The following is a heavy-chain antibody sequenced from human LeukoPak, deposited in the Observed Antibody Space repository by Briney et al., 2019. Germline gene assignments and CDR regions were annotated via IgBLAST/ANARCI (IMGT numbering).Heavy chain of an antibody. CDR3: ASRHCSGGDCYFAGADPFDH. CDR2: VYKDGKM. Sequence: GGSLRLSCAVSGFTVSSTYMSWVRQSPGKGLELVSVVYKDGKMFYVDSVKGRFAISRDTSKNTVYLQMNNLRAEDTAVYYCASRHCSGGDCYFAGADPFDHWGQGTLVTVSS. J-gene: IGHJ4*02. V-gene: IGHV3-53*01. D-gene: IGHD2-21*01. CDR1: GFTVSSTY.